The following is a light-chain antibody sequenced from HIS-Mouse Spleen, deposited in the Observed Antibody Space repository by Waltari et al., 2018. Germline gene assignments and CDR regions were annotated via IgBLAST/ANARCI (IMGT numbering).Light chain of an antibody. J-gene: IGLJ2*01. CDR2: EVI. CDR1: SSAVGGYNY. CDR3: SSYTSSSTLV. V-gene: IGLV2-14*01. Sequence: QSALTPPASVSGSPGQSIPISCTGTSSAVGGYNYVSWYQQHPGKAPKRMIYEVINRPSGVSNRVSGSKSGNTASLTISGLQAEDEADYYCSSYTSSSTLVFGGGTKLTVL.